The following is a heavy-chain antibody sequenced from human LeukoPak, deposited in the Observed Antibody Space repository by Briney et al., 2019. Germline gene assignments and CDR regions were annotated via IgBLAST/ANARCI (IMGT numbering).Heavy chain of an antibody. CDR1: DYSISSDYY. Sequence: PSKTLSLTCAVSDYSISSDYYWGWIRQPPGKGLEWIGSIYQSGSTHYNPSLKSRVTISVDTSKNQFSLKLNSVTAADTAVYYCARNSSWYFDYWGQGTPVTVSS. J-gene: IGHJ4*02. D-gene: IGHD6-13*01. CDR2: IYQSGST. CDR3: ARNSSWYFDY. V-gene: IGHV4-38-2*01.